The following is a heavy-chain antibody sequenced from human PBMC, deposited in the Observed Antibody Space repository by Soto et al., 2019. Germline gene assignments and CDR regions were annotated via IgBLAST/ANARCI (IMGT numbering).Heavy chain of an antibody. Sequence: EVQLLESGGGLVQPGGSLRLSCAASGFTFSNYAMSWVRQAPGKGLECVSAISGGGSTTYYADFVKGRFSISRDNSKNTFYLQMNSLRADDTAVYYCAKQASSGWYGTFDYWGQGTLVTVSS. CDR1: GFTFSNYA. D-gene: IGHD6-19*01. CDR2: ISGGGSTT. CDR3: AKQASSGWYGTFDY. V-gene: IGHV3-23*01. J-gene: IGHJ4*02.